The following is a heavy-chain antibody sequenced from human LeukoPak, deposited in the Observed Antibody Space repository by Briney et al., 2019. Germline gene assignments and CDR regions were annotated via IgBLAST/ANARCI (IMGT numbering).Heavy chain of an antibody. Sequence: PGGSLRLSCAASGFTFSSYSMNWVRQAPGKGLEWVSSISSSSSYIYYADSLKGRFTISRDNAKNSLYLQMNSLRDEDTAVYYCARADITVLRGGAAFDVWGQGTLVTVSS. V-gene: IGHV3-21*01. CDR1: GFTFSSYS. D-gene: IGHD3-10*01. J-gene: IGHJ3*01. CDR2: ISSSSSYI. CDR3: ARADITVLRGGAAFDV.